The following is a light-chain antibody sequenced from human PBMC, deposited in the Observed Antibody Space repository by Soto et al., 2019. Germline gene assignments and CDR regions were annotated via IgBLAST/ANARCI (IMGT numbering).Light chain of an antibody. J-gene: IGKJ1*01. V-gene: IGKV1-39*01. Sequence: DIQMTQSPACLSGSVRDRVTVTCRASQSISSYLNWYQQKPGKAPKLLIYAASSLQSGVPSRFSGSGSGTDFTLTISSLQPEDFATYYCQQSYSTLWTFGQGTKVDIK. CDR2: AAS. CDR1: QSISSY. CDR3: QQSYSTLWT.